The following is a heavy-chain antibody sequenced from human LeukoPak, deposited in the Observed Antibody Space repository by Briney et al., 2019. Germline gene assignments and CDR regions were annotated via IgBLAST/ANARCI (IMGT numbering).Heavy chain of an antibody. CDR2: IYTSGST. V-gene: IGHV4-61*02. D-gene: IGHD6-13*01. CDR1: GGSISSGSYY. CDR3: ARDARGIAEAVNGFDP. J-gene: IGHJ5*02. Sequence: SETLSLTCTVSGGSISSGSYYWSWIRQPAGKGLEWIGRIYTSGSTNYNPSLKSRVTISVDTSKNQFSLKLSSVTAADTAVYYCARDARGIAEAVNGFDPWGQGTLVTVSS.